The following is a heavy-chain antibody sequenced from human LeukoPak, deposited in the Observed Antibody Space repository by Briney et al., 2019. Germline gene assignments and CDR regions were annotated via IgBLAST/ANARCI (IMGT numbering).Heavy chain of an antibody. CDR3: AKDIDGYGDPGDAFDI. V-gene: IGHV3-9*01. J-gene: IGHJ3*02. Sequence: GGSLRLSCAASGFTFDDYAMHWVWQAPGKGLEWVSGISWNSGSIGYADSVKGRFTISRDNAKNSLYLQMNSLRAEDTALYYCAKDIDGYGDPGDAFDIWGQGTMVTVSS. CDR2: ISWNSGSI. CDR1: GFTFDDYA. D-gene: IGHD4-17*01.